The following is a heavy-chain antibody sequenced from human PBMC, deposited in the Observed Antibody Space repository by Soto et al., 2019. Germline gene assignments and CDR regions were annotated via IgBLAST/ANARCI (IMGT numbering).Heavy chain of an antibody. Sequence: GGSLRLSCAASGFNFSTYYIGWVRQAPGKGLEWVANIAEDGSKKDYADSVKGRFTVSRDNADNSLHLQMHSLRVEDTALYYCVRGGAALPHWGQGAWVTFYS. CDR1: GFNFSTYY. CDR3: VRGGAALPH. CDR2: IAEDGSKK. D-gene: IGHD1-26*01. J-gene: IGHJ1*01. V-gene: IGHV3-7*01.